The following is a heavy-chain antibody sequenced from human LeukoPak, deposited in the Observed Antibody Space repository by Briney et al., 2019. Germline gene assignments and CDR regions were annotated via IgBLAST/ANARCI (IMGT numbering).Heavy chain of an antibody. D-gene: IGHD1-14*01. CDR3: ARERPTTTAFHV. J-gene: IGHJ3*01. Sequence: ASVKVSCKASGYTFTGYYMHWVRQAPGQGLEWMGWINAGNGNTKYSEKFQGRVTITRDTSASTVYMEMSSLRSEDTAVYYCARERPTTTAFHVWGQGTMVTVS. CDR2: INAGNGNT. V-gene: IGHV1-3*01. CDR1: GYTFTGYY.